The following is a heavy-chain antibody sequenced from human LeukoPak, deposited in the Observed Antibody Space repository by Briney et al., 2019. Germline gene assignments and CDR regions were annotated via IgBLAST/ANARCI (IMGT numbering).Heavy chain of an antibody. J-gene: IGHJ4*02. Sequence: SETLSLTCTVSGGSISSYYWSWIRQPPGKGLEWIGYIHYSGSTNYNPSLKSRVTISVDTSKNQFTLKLSSVTAADTAVYYCARVRDRSSYFYDLDYWGQGTLVTVSS. CDR2: IHYSGST. CDR1: GGSISSYY. V-gene: IGHV4-59*01. CDR3: ARVRDRSSYFYDLDY. D-gene: IGHD3-22*01.